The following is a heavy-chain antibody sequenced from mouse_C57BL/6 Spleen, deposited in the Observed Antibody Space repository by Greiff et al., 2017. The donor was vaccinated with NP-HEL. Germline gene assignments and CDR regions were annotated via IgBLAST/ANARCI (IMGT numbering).Heavy chain of an antibody. D-gene: IGHD5-1*01. CDR3: ASKPTSYYFYY. V-gene: IGHV1-50*01. Sequence: VQLQQPGAELVKPGASVKLSCKASGYTFTSYWMQWVKQRPGQGLEWIGEIDPSDSYTNYNQKFKGKATLTVDTSSSTAYMQLSSLTSEDSAVYYCASKPTSYYFYYWGKGTTLTVYS. J-gene: IGHJ2*01. CDR2: IDPSDSYT. CDR1: GYTFTSYW.